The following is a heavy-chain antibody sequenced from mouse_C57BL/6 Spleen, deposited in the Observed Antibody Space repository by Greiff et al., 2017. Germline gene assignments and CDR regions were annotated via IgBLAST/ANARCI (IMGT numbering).Heavy chain of an antibody. Sequence: DVLLVESGGGLVKPGGSLKLSCAASGFTFSSYAMSWVRQTPEKRLEWVATISDGGSYTYYPDNVKGRFTISRDNAKNNLYLQMSHLKSEDTAMYDGARDITTVAHYFDYWGQGTTLTVSS. CDR2: ISDGGSYT. J-gene: IGHJ2*01. CDR3: ARDITTVAHYFDY. D-gene: IGHD1-1*01. V-gene: IGHV5-4*01. CDR1: GFTFSSYA.